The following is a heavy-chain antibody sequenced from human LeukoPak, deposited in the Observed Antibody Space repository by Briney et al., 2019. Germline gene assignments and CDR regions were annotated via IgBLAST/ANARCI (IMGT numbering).Heavy chain of an antibody. CDR2: IYYSGSA. J-gene: IGHJ4*02. Sequence: SETLSLTCTVSGGSVSSGTYYWSWIRQPPGKGLEWIGNIYYSGSAYYNPSLKSRVTMSVDTSKNQFSLKLSSVTAADTAVYYCARRPIVSSAWYYFDYWGQGTLVTVSS. V-gene: IGHV4-39*07. D-gene: IGHD6-13*01. CDR3: ARRPIVSSAWYYFDY. CDR1: GGSVSSGTYY.